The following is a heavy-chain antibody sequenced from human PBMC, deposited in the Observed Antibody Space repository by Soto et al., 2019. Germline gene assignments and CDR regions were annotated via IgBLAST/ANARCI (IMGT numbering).Heavy chain of an antibody. J-gene: IGHJ4*02. CDR2: ISYDGNNK. Sequence: QVQLVESGGGVVQPGRSLRLSCAASGFTFSTCGMHWVRQAPGKGLEWVAVISYDGNNKYYADSVKGRFTISRDNSKNTLYLQMSSLRAGDTAVYYCAKSVYNWNDGFFDYWGQGTLVTVSS. D-gene: IGHD1-1*01. V-gene: IGHV3-30*18. CDR3: AKSVYNWNDGFFDY. CDR1: GFTFSTCG.